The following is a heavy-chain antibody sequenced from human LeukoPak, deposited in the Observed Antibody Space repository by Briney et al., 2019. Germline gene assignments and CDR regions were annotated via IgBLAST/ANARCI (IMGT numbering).Heavy chain of an antibody. J-gene: IGHJ4*02. CDR2: IGDSGEST. CDR3: AKDLIAVAGTFDY. Sequence: GGSLRLSCAAPGFSFSSYAMSWVRQAPGKGLEWVSGIGDSGESTYYADFVKGRFTISRDNSKNALYLQMNSLRAEDTAIYYCAKDLIAVAGTFDYWGQGTLVTVSS. V-gene: IGHV3-23*01. CDR1: GFSFSSYA. D-gene: IGHD6-19*01.